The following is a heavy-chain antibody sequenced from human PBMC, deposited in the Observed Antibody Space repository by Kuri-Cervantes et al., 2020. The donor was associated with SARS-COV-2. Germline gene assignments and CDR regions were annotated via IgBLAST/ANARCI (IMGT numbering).Heavy chain of an antibody. Sequence: SVKVSCKASGGTFSSYAISWVRQAPGQGLEWMGGIIPIFGTANYAQKFQGRLTITADESTSTAYMELSSLRSADTAVYYCARDPNANHNNWFDPWGQGTLVTVSS. D-gene: IGHD4/OR15-4a*01. CDR2: IIPIFGTA. CDR1: GGTFSSYA. CDR3: ARDPNANHNNWFDP. J-gene: IGHJ5*02. V-gene: IGHV1-69*13.